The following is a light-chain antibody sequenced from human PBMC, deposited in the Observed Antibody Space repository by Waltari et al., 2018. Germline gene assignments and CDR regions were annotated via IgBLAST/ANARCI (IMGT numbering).Light chain of an antibody. CDR3: CSYAGSGTFHV. V-gene: IGLV2-23*02. CDR1: SNDVGTANL. CDR2: EVG. J-gene: IGLJ1*01. Sequence: QSALTQPASVSGSPGQSITISCTGTSNDVGTANLVSWFQRHPGKAPKLMIYEVGKRPSGVSNRVSGSKSGNTASLTISGLQAEDEADYYCCSYAGSGTFHVFGTGTKVTVL.